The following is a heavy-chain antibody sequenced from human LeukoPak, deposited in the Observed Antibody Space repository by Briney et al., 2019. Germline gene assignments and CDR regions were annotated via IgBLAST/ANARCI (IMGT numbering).Heavy chain of an antibody. CDR3: ARDAPPGVRGVIRWFDP. CDR1: GGTFSSYA. D-gene: IGHD3-10*01. V-gene: IGHV1-69*05. J-gene: IGHJ5*02. CDR2: IIPIFDTT. Sequence: GASVKVSCKASGGTFSSYAISWGRQAPGQGLEWMGRIIPIFDTTNYAQNFQGRVRISTDESTSTAYMEVSSLRSEDTAVYYCARDAPPGVRGVIRWFDPWGQGTLVTVSS.